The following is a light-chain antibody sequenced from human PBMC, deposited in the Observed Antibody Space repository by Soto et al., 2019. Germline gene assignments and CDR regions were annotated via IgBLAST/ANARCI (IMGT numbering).Light chain of an antibody. Sequence: EIVMTQSPATLSVSPGERATLSCRASQSVNSNLAWYQQKPGQAPRLLIYGASSRATGIPARFSGSGPGTEFTLTITSLQSEDFAVYYCQQYNSWPRTFGQGTKVEIK. V-gene: IGKV3-15*01. CDR3: QQYNSWPRT. CDR1: QSVNSN. CDR2: GAS. J-gene: IGKJ1*01.